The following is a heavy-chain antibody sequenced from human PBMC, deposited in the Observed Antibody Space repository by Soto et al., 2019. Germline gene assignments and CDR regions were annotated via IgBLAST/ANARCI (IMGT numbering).Heavy chain of an antibody. Sequence: QVQLEQSGAEMKMPGSSVKVSCRASGGTFTNNAISWVRQGPGRGLEWLGGITPTFGSTNYAEDFQDRVTITADELTTTAYMELRSLRSEDTALYYCARVKVRGVYGMDVWGQGTTVTVAS. CDR2: ITPTFGST. CDR1: GGTFTNNA. J-gene: IGHJ6*02. V-gene: IGHV1-69*01. CDR3: ARVKVRGVYGMDV. D-gene: IGHD3-10*01.